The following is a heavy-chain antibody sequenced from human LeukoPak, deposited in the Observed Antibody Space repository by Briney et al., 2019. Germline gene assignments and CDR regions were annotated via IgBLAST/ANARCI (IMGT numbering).Heavy chain of an antibody. CDR2: ISYDGINT. CDR1: GFSFSSYG. CDR3: AKDLGGGSYYYDSSGLTLNY. V-gene: IGHV3-30*18. J-gene: IGHJ4*02. D-gene: IGHD3-22*01. Sequence: GGSLRLSCAASGFSFSSYGMHWVRQAPGKGLEWVTIISYDGINTYYADSVKGRFTISRDNSKNTLFLQMNSLRPEDTAVYYCAKDLGGGSYYYDSSGLTLNYWGQGTLVTVSS.